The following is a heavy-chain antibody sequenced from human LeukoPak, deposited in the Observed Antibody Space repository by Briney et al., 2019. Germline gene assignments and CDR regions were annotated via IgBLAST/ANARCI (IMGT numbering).Heavy chain of an antibody. D-gene: IGHD3-16*01. J-gene: IGHJ6*03. V-gene: IGHV3-7*01. CDR3: ARDHLSRLYYMDV. CDR1: GFTFSSYA. Sequence: PGGSLRLSCAASGFTFSSYAMSWVRQAPGKGLEWVANIKQDGSEKYYVDSVKGRFTISRDNAKNSLYLQMNSLRAEDTAVYYCARDHLSRLYYMDVWGKGTTVTVSS. CDR2: IKQDGSEK.